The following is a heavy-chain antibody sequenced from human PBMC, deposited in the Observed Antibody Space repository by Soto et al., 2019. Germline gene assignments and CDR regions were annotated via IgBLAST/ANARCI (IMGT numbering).Heavy chain of an antibody. CDR2: ITTYNGNT. CDR3: ARALNKQWLVLEY. V-gene: IGHV1-18*01. D-gene: IGHD6-19*01. J-gene: IGHJ4*02. CDR1: GYTFTSNG. Sequence: QVQLVQSGAEVKTPGASVKVSCKASGYTFTSNGISWVRQAPGQGLEWMGWITTYNGNTRYAQKFQGRVTVTADTSTSTAYMELRSLRSDDTAVYYCARALNKQWLVLEYWGQGTLVTVSS.